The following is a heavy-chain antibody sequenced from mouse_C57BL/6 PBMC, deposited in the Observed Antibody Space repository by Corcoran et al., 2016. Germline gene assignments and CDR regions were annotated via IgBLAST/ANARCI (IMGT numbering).Heavy chain of an antibody. CDR1: GYTFTDYY. CDR2: IYPGRGNT. J-gene: IGHJ2*01. CDR3: ARGIYYGNYFDY. Sequence: QVQLKQSGAELVRPGTSVKLSCKASGYTFTDYYQNWVKQRPGQGLEWISRIYPGRGNTYYNEKFTGKATLTADKSSSTDYMQLSSLTSEDSAVYFCARGIYYGNYFDYWGQGTTLTVSS. V-gene: IGHV1-76*01. D-gene: IGHD2-1*01.